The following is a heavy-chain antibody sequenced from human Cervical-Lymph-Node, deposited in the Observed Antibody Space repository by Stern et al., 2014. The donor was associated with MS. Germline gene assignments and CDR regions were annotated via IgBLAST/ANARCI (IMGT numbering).Heavy chain of an antibody. J-gene: IGHJ6*02. V-gene: IGHV1-69*01. CDR2: IVPLFGKP. CDR1: GGTFSNYA. D-gene: IGHD4-17*01. Sequence: VHLVESRAEVQKPGSSVKVSCKASGGTFSNYATRWVRQAPGQGLEWLGGIVPLFGKPNYAQKFQGRVTITADESTSTAYMDVSSLRSEDTAVYYCASPLTATSVPFGYYGMDVWGQGTTVTVS. CDR3: ASPLTATSVPFGYYGMDV.